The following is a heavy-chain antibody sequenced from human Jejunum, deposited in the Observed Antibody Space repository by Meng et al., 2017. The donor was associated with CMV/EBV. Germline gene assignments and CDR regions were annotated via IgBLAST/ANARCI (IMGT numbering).Heavy chain of an antibody. Sequence: TCTVAGGSINARYWMWICQSPGKGLEWIANVYHTGETNFNSSLKSRLSSSVDMSGNHFSLTLTSVTAADTALYFCARGLGDGIDVWGQGTMVTVSS. V-gene: IGHV4-59*01. J-gene: IGHJ6*02. CDR2: VYHTGET. D-gene: IGHD3-3*01. CDR3: ARGLGDGIDV. CDR1: GGSINARY.